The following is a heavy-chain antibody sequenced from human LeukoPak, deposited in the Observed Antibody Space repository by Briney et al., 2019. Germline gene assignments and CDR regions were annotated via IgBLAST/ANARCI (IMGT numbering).Heavy chain of an antibody. V-gene: IGHV3-23*01. D-gene: IGHD4-11*01. CDR2: IVASSGST. J-gene: IGHJ6*03. Sequence: GGSLRLSCAASGFSISNSAMSWVRQAPGKGLEWVSLIVASSGSTFYADSVKGRFTISRDSSKNTLYLQMNSLRAEDTAVYYCARDGRTVTTLLYYYYMDVWGKGTTVTVSS. CDR1: GFSISNSA. CDR3: ARDGRTVTTLLYYYYMDV.